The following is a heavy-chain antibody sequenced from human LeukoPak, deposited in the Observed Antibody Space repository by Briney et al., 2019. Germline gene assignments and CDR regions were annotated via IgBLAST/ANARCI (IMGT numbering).Heavy chain of an antibody. CDR2: IYNSGST. CDR3: ARIRVELRAPDY. CDR1: GGSISRYY. V-gene: IGHV4-59*01. J-gene: IGHJ4*02. D-gene: IGHD1-7*01. Sequence: SETLSLTCTVSGGSISRYYWSWIRQPPGKGLEWGGYIYNSGSTNYNPSLKSRVTISVDTSKNQFSLKVSSVTAADTAVYYCARIRVELRAPDYWGQGALVTVSS.